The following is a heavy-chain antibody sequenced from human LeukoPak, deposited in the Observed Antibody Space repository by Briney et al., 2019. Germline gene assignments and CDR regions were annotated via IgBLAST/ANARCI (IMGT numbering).Heavy chain of an antibody. J-gene: IGHJ4*02. CDR1: GGSISSGNYY. V-gene: IGHV4-39*01. CDR3: ARRGNYYDFWSGYAPVDY. CDR2: VYYSRGT. D-gene: IGHD3-3*01. Sequence: SETLSLTCTVSGGSISSGNYYWGWIRQSPGKGLEWIGSVYYSRGTYYNPSLKSRVTISVDTSENQFSLKLSSVTAADTAVYYCARRGNYYDFWSGYAPVDYWGQGTLVTVSS.